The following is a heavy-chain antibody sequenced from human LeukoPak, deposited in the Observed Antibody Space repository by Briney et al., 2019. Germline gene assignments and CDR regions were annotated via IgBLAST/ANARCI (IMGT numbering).Heavy chain of an antibody. J-gene: IGHJ6*02. V-gene: IGHV3-7*03. CDR1: GFTFRRYW. CDR2: IMQDGSEK. CDR3: ARDYYASGSYYIGYYYGMDV. D-gene: IGHD3-10*01. Sequence: GGPRRLSWAASGFTFRRYWMSWVRKAPGKGREGVANIMQDGSEKYYVDSVKGLFTISRDNAKNSLYLQMNSLRAEDTAVYYCARDYYASGSYYIGYYYGMDVWGQGTTVTVSS.